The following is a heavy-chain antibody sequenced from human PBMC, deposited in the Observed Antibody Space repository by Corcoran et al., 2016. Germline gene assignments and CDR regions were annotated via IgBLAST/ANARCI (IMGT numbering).Heavy chain of an antibody. J-gene: IGHJ6*02. Sequence: EVQLVQSGAEVKKPGESLKISCKGSGYSFTSYWIGWVRQMPGKGLEWMGIIYPGDSDTRYSPSFQGQVTISADKSISTAYLQWSSLKASDTAMYYGAIESSSSWSTSGYYYYGMDAWGQGTTVTVSS. CDR3: AIESSSSWSTSGYYYYGMDA. D-gene: IGHD6-13*01. CDR2: IYPGDSDT. CDR1: GYSFTSYW. V-gene: IGHV5-51*01.